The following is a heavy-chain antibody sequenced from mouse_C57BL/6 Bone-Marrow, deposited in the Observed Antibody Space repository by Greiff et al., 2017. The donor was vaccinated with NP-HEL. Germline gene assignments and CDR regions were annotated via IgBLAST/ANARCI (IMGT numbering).Heavy chain of an antibody. Sequence: EVQRVESGGDLVKPGGSLKLSCAASGFTFSSYGMSWVRQTPGKRLEWVATIRSGGSYTYYPDSVKGRFTISRDNAKNTLYLQMSSLTSEDTAMYYCARRTEADWYFEVWGTGTTVTVSS. CDR2: IRSGGSYT. V-gene: IGHV5-6*01. CDR1: GFTFSSYG. J-gene: IGHJ1*03. CDR3: ARRTEADWYFEV.